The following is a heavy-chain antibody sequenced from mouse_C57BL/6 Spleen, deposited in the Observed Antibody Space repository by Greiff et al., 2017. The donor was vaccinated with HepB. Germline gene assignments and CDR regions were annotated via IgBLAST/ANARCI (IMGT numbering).Heavy chain of an antibody. J-gene: IGHJ2*01. D-gene: IGHD3-2*02. V-gene: IGHV1-69*01. CDR2: LDPSDSYT. CDR1: CYTFPSSW. Sequence: LVLPGASFPLSCQASCYTFPSSWMHWVKPRPGQGLAWIGELDPSDSYTNYNQTFKGKSTLTVDKSSSTAYMQLSSLTSEDSAVYYCARSGERGYYFDYWGQGTTLTVSS. CDR3: ARSGERGYYFDY.